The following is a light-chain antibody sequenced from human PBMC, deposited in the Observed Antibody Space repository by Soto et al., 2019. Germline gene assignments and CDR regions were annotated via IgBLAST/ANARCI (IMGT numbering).Light chain of an antibody. J-gene: IGKJ2*01. V-gene: IGKV3-15*01. Sequence: EIVMTQSPATLSVSPGERATLSCRASQSVSSNLAWYQQKPGQAPRLLIHGASTRATGIPVRFSGSGSGTEFTLTISSLQSEDFAVYYCHQYNNWYTFGQGTKLEIK. CDR3: HQYNNWYT. CDR1: QSVSSN. CDR2: GAS.